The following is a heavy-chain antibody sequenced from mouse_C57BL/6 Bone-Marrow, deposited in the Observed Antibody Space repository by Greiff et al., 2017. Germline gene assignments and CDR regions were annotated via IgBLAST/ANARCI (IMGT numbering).Heavy chain of an antibody. CDR1: GFTFSSYA. Sequence: EVKLVEPGGGLVKPGGSLKLSCAASGFTFSSYAMSWVRQTPEKRLEWVATISDGGSYTDYPDNVKGRFPISRDNANNNRYLQMSQLKSEDTARYYCAGTGQCFDYWGRGTTLTVSS. CDR2: ISDGGSYT. V-gene: IGHV5-4*03. J-gene: IGHJ2*01. D-gene: IGHD4-1*01. CDR3: AGTGQCFDY.